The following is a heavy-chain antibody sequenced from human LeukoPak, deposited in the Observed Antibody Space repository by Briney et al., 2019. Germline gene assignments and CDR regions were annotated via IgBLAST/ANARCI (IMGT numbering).Heavy chain of an antibody. J-gene: IGHJ5*02. D-gene: IGHD3-3*01. Sequence: PGGSLRLSCAASGFTFSSYAMSWVRQAPGKGLEWVSAISGNGGSTYYADSVKGRFTISRDNSKNTLYLQMNSLRAEDTAVYYCAKEANFWSGYFDTYNWFDPWGQGTLVTVSS. CDR1: GFTFSSYA. CDR2: ISGNGGST. CDR3: AKEANFWSGYFDTYNWFDP. V-gene: IGHV3-23*01.